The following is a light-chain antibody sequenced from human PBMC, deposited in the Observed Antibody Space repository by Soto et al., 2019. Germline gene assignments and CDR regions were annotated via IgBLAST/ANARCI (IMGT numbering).Light chain of an antibody. J-gene: IGKJ1*01. V-gene: IGKV1-12*01. CDR1: QDISSW. CDR2: AAS. Sequence: DIQMTQSPSSVSASVGDSVTITCRASQDISSWLAWYQQKPGKAPNLLIYAASSLQSGVPSRFSGSGSGTDFNLTINSLQPEDIATYYCQQTNSLPRSFGQGSKVEVK. CDR3: QQTNSLPRS.